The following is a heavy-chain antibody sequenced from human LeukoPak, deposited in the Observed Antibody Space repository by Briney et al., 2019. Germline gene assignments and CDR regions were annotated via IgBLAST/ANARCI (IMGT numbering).Heavy chain of an antibody. Sequence: GGSLRLSCAASGFTFSSYGMHWVRQAPGKGLEWVAFIRYDGSNKYYADSVKGRFTISRDNSKNTLYLQMNSLRAEDTAVYYCAKDHSGHSSSWYLGDFDYWGQGTLVTVSS. CDR2: IRYDGSNK. CDR3: AKDHSGHSSSWYLGDFDY. J-gene: IGHJ4*02. V-gene: IGHV3-30*02. D-gene: IGHD6-13*01. CDR1: GFTFSSYG.